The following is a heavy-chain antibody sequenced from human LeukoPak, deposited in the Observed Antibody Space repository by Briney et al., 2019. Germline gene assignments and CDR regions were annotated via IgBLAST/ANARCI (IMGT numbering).Heavy chain of an antibody. CDR2: IYSGGST. J-gene: IGHJ3*02. CDR1: GFTVSSNY. D-gene: IGHD1-14*01. CDR3: ARDEDRNDAFDI. Sequence: GGSLRLSCAASGFTVSSNYMSWVRQAPGKGLEWVSVIYSGGSTYYADSVKGRFTISRGNSKNTLYLQMNSLRAEDTAVYYCARDEDRNDAFDIWGQGTMVTVSS. V-gene: IGHV3-66*01.